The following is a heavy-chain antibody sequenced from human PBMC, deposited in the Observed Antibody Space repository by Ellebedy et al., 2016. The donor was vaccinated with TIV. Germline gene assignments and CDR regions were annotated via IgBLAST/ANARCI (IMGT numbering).Heavy chain of an antibody. CDR3: GSDDPFETGALYY. J-gene: IGHJ4*02. Sequence: GESLKISCAASGFTFSDYYMNWLRQAPGKGLEWVSYINNSGSTIYYADSVKGRFTISRDNSKNTLYLQMNSLRAEDTAVYYCGSDDPFETGALYYWGQGTLVTVSS. CDR1: GFTFSDYY. D-gene: IGHD3-10*01. CDR2: INNSGSTI. V-gene: IGHV3-11*04.